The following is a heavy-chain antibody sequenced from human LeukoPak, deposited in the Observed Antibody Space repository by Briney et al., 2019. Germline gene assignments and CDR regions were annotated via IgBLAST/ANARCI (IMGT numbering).Heavy chain of an antibody. J-gene: IGHJ6*03. Sequence: PSETLSLTCTVSGGSISSYYWSWIRQPPGKGLEWIGYIYYSGSTNYNPSLKSRVTISVDTSKNQFSLKLSSVTAADTAVYYCARGGGSTEYYYYMDVWGKGTTVTVSS. CDR1: GGSISSYY. D-gene: IGHD4-17*01. CDR2: IYYSGST. V-gene: IGHV4-59*01. CDR3: ARGGGSTEYYYYMDV.